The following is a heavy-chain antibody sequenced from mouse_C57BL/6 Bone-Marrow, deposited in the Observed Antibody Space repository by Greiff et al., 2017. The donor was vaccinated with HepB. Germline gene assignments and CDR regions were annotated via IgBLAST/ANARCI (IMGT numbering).Heavy chain of an antibody. J-gene: IGHJ1*03. Sequence: QVQLQQPGAELVKPGASVKMSCKASGYTFTSYWITWVKQRPGQGLEWIGDIYPGSGSTNYIEKFKSKATLTVDTSSSTAYMQLSSLTSEDSAVYYCARGDGYYWYFDVWGTGTTVTVSS. CDR3: ARGDGYYWYFDV. D-gene: IGHD2-3*01. CDR1: GYTFTSYW. V-gene: IGHV1-55*01. CDR2: IYPGSGST.